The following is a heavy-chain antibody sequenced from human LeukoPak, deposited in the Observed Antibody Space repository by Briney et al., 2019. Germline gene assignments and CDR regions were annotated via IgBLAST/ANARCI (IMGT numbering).Heavy chain of an antibody. Sequence: ASVKVSCKASGYTFTSYGISWVRQAPGQGLEWMGWISAYNGNTNYAQKLQGRVTMTTDTSTSTAYMELRSLRSDDTAVYYCARVLIESVATTNAFDIWGQGTMVTVSS. CDR2: ISAYNGNT. D-gene: IGHD5-12*01. CDR1: GYTFTSYG. J-gene: IGHJ3*02. V-gene: IGHV1-18*01. CDR3: ARVLIESVATTNAFDI.